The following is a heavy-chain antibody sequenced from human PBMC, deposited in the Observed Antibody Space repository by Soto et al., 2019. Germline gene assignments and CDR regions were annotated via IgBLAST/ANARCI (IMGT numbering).Heavy chain of an antibody. J-gene: IGHJ6*02. D-gene: IGHD3-9*01. CDR2: IAPIHSYT. V-gene: IGHV5-10-1*01. CDR1: GYSFTSYW. Sequence: PGESLKISCKASGYSFTSYWISWVRQMPGKGLEWMWRIAPIHSYTTNRLSFQGNVTVSSDKSIRTAYLQWSSLKASDTAMYYGARQEYDILTGTSLFLYYGMDVWCQVTAVTVSS. CDR3: ARQEYDILTGTSLFLYYGMDV.